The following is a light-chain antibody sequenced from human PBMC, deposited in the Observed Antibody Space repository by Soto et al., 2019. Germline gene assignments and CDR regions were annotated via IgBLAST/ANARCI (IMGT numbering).Light chain of an antibody. CDR3: QQYNNWPLRT. CDR1: QSVSSN. Sequence: EIVMTQSPATLSVSPGERATLSCRASQSVSSNLAWYQQKPGQAPRLLIYGASTRATGIPARFSGSGSGTEFTLTISSLQSEDFAVYYCQQYNNWPLRTFGQGTTLEIK. CDR2: GAS. J-gene: IGKJ2*01. V-gene: IGKV3-15*01.